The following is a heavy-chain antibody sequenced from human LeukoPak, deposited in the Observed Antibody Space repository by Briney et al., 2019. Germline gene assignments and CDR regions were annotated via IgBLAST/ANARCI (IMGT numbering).Heavy chain of an antibody. CDR3: ASVLKYQLLYYFDY. CDR1: GGSISSYY. CDR2: IYYSGST. J-gene: IGHJ4*02. V-gene: IGHV4-59*01. D-gene: IGHD2-2*01. Sequence: PSETLSLTCTVSGGSISSYYWSWIRQPPGKGLEWIGYIYYSGSTNYNPSLKSRVTISVDTSKNQFSLKLSSVTAADTAVYYCASVLKYQLLYYFDYWGQGTLVTVSS.